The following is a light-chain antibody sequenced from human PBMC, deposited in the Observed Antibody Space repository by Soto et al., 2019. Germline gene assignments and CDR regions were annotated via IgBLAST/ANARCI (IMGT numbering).Light chain of an antibody. V-gene: IGKV3-15*01. Sequence: DIVMTQSPATLLLSTGERATLSCRASQSVSSNLAWYQQKPGQAPRFLIYGASTRATGIPARFSVSGSGTEFTLTISCLKYEDFAVYDGQQYDNWTLTFCGGTKVDIK. J-gene: IGKJ4*01. CDR2: GAS. CDR1: QSVSSN. CDR3: QQYDNWTLT.